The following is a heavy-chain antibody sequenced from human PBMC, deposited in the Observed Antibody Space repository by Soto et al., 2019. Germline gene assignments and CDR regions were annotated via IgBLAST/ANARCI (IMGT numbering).Heavy chain of an antibody. CDR3: ATIAARPD. V-gene: IGHV3-53*01. CDR1: GFTVSSKY. Sequence: EVQLVESGGGLIHPGGSLRLSCAASGFTVSSKYMSWVRQAPGKGLEWVSVIYSGGSAYYADSVKGRFTISRDNSKNTLYLQMNSLRAEDTAVYYCATIAARPDWGQGTLVTVSS. D-gene: IGHD6-6*01. J-gene: IGHJ4*02. CDR2: IYSGGSA.